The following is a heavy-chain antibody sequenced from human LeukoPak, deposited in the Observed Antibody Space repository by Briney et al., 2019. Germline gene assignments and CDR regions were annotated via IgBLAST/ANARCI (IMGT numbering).Heavy chain of an antibody. V-gene: IGHV1-58*01. CDR3: AADPSMIVENYYYGMDV. Sequence: SVKVSCKASGFTFTSSAVQWVRQARGQRLGWIGWIVVGSGNTNYAQKFQERVTITRDMSTSTAYMELSSLRSEDSAVYYCAADPSMIVENYYYGMDVWGQGTTVTVSS. CDR1: GFTFTSSA. CDR2: IVVGSGNT. D-gene: IGHD3-22*01. J-gene: IGHJ6*02.